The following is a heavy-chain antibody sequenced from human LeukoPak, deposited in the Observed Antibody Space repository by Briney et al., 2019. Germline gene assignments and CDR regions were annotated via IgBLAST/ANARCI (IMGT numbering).Heavy chain of an antibody. CDR1: GFTFSSYW. Sequence: PGGSLRLSCAASGFTFSSYWMSWVRQAPGKGLEWVANIKQDGSEKYYVDSVRGRFTISRDNAKNSLYLQMNSLRAEDTAVYYCAREHYDFWSGYYGHWGQGTLVTVSS. D-gene: IGHD3-3*01. J-gene: IGHJ4*02. CDR2: IKQDGSEK. V-gene: IGHV3-7*01. CDR3: AREHYDFWSGYYGH.